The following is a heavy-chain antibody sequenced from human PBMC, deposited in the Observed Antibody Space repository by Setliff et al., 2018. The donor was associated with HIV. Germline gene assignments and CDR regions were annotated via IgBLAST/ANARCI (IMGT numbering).Heavy chain of an antibody. D-gene: IGHD3-3*01. CDR3: ARLGDFWSGYYYFDY. Sequence: ASVKVSCKASGYTFTSYYMHWVRQAPGQGLEWMGIINPSGDSTSYAQKFQGRVTMSRDTSTNTVYMELSSLRSEDTAVYYCARLGDFWSGYYYFDYWGQGTLVTVSS. CDR2: INPSGDST. J-gene: IGHJ4*02. CDR1: GYTFTSYY. V-gene: IGHV1-46*01.